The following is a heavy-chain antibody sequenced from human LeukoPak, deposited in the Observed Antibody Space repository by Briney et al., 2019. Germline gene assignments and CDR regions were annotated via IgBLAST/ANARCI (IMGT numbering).Heavy chain of an antibody. Sequence: SETLSLTCTVSGASISGYYWSWIRQPPGKGLDYIGYIYYTGNTNYNPSLKSRVTISVDTSKNQFSLKLSAVTAADTAVYYCARGRGGGGTSNNWFDPWGQGTHVIVSS. V-gene: IGHV4-59*01. D-gene: IGHD2-15*01. CDR3: ARGRGGGGTSNNWFDP. CDR1: GASISGYY. CDR2: IYYTGNT. J-gene: IGHJ5*02.